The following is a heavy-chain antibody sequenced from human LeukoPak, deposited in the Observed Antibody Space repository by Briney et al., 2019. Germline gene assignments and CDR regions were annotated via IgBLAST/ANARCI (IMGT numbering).Heavy chain of an antibody. D-gene: IGHD6-19*01. V-gene: IGHV3-66*01. CDR3: ATIVSDSSGWYHFDH. CDR1: GFTVSSKY. CDR2: INSGGTT. J-gene: IGHJ4*02. Sequence: QPEGSVRLSCAASGFTVSSKYMAWVRQAPGKGLEWVSFINSGGTTYYADSVKGRSTISRDYSKNTLNLQMNSLRAEDTAVYYCATIVSDSSGWYHFDHWGQGALVTVSS.